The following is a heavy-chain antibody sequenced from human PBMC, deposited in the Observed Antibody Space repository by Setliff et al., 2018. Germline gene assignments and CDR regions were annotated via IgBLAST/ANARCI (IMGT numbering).Heavy chain of an antibody. CDR1: GYSFISYD. CDR3: VRNPLGPEASTPGGY. V-gene: IGHV1-8*01. Sequence: ASVKVSCKASGYSFISYDINWVRQAPGRGLEWMGWMNPERDNTGYAQKFQGRVTMTGHASINTAYMELTSLTSEDTAVYYCVRNPLGPEASTPGGYWGQGTLVTAPQ. CDR2: MNPERDNT. D-gene: IGHD3-16*01. J-gene: IGHJ4*02.